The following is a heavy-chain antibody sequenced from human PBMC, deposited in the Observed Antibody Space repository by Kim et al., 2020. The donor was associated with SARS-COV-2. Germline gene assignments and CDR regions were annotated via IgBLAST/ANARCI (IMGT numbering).Heavy chain of an antibody. Sequence: SETLSLTCAVYGGSFSGYYWSWIRQPPGKGLEWIGEINHSGSTNYNPSLKSRVTISVDTSKNQFSLKLSSVTAEDTAVYYCARGGRAMMKLIYGYSYDYVFEYCRQEPQVTVSS. D-gene: IGHD5-18*01. V-gene: IGHV4-34*01. J-gene: IGHJ4*02. CDR3: ARGGRAMMKLIYGYSYDYVFEY. CDR1: GGSFSGYY. CDR2: INHSGST.